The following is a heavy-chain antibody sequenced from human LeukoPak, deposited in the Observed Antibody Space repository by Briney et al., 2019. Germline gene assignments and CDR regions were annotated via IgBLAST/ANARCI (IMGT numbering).Heavy chain of an antibody. Sequence: SETLSLTCGLFGRSIIGYHWNWIRQSPGKGLEWIGEINHSGSANYNPSFKSRVTISLDTSKNQFSLELRSVTAADTAVYYCARDPTTVVSLPYYFDDWGQGTLVTVSS. CDR3: ARDPTTVVSLPYYFDD. J-gene: IGHJ4*02. V-gene: IGHV4-34*01. CDR1: GRSIIGYH. D-gene: IGHD4-11*01. CDR2: INHSGSA.